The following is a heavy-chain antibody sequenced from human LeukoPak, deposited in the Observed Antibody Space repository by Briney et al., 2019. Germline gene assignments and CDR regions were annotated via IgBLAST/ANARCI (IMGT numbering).Heavy chain of an antibody. CDR3: ARFTQYYYDSSGS. Sequence: ASVKVSCKASGYTFTGYYMHWVRQAPGQGLEWMGRINPNSGNTGYAQKFQGRVTMTRNTSISTAYMELSSLRSEDTAVYYCARFTQYYYDSSGSWGQGTLVTVSS. V-gene: IGHV1-8*02. CDR1: GYTFTGYY. J-gene: IGHJ5*02. CDR2: INPNSGNT. D-gene: IGHD3-22*01.